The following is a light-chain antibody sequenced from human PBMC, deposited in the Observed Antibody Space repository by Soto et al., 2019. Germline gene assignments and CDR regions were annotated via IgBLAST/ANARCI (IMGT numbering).Light chain of an antibody. CDR2: EGN. J-gene: IGLJ1*01. V-gene: IGLV2-23*01. CDR3: CSSAGSSPFRV. CDR1: SSDVGSFKL. Sequence: QSALTQPASVSGSPGQSITISCIGSSSDVGSFKLVSWYQHHPGKAPKVIIYEGNKRPSGISNRFSGSKSGNTASLTISGLQAEDESDYYCCSSAGSSPFRVFGTGTKLTVL.